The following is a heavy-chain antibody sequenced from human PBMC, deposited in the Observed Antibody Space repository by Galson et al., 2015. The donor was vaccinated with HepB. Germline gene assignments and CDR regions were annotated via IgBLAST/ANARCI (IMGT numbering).Heavy chain of an antibody. J-gene: IGHJ5*02. D-gene: IGHD5-18*01. CDR2: IKSKTDGGTT. CDR1: GFTFSNAW. CDR3: TTVNPFGSAMVWGVVDP. Sequence: SLRLSCAASGFTFSNAWMNWVRQAPGKGLEWVGRIKSKTDGGTTDYAAPVTGRFTISRDDSKNTLYLQMNSLKTEDTAVYYCTTVNPFGSAMVWGVVDPWGQGTLVTVSS. V-gene: IGHV3-15*07.